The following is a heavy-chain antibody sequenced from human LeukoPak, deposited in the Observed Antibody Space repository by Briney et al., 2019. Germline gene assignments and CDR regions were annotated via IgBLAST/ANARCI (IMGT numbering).Heavy chain of an antibody. D-gene: IGHD3-10*01. CDR1: GGSFSGYY. V-gene: IGHV4-34*01. CDR3: ARGRGVTMVRGVIIRSPISDY. J-gene: IGHJ4*02. CDR2: INHSGST. Sequence: SETLSLTCAVYGGSFSGYYWSWIRQPPGKGLEWIGEINHSGSTNYNPSLKSRVTISVDTSKNQFSLKLSSVTAADTAVYYCARGRGVTMVRGVIIRSPISDYWGQGTLVTVSS.